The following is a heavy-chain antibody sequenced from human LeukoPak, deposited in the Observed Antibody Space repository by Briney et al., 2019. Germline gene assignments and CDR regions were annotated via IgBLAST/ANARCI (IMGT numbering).Heavy chain of an antibody. CDR3: AREHTPYGSGCTAAY. V-gene: IGHV3-73*01. J-gene: IGHJ4*02. D-gene: IGHD6-19*01. Sequence: GGSLRLSCAASGFTFSGSAMHWVRQASGKGLEWVGRIRSKANSYATAYAASVKGRFTISRDNAKNSLYLQMNSLRAEDTAVYYCAREHTPYGSGCTAAYWGQGTLVTVSS. CDR2: IRSKANSYAT. CDR1: GFTFSGSA.